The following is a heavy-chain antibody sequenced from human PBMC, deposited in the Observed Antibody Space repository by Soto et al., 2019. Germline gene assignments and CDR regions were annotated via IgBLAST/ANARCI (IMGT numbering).Heavy chain of an antibody. D-gene: IGHD2-2*02. CDR1: GYTFTKYG. Sequence: QVQLVQSGGEVKKPGASVRVSCKASGYTFTKYGITWVRQAPGQGLEWMGWIGVYNGKTNYARKLQGRVIMTADTSASTAYVELRSLRSDDTAVYYCSRARYCTSPSCYNHYYYGMDIW. CDR2: IGVYNGKT. V-gene: IGHV1-18*04. J-gene: IGHJ6*01. CDR3: SRARYCTSPSCYNHYYYGMDI.